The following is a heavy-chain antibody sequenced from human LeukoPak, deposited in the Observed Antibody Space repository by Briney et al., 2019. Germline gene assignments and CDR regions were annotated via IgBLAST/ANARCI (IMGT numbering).Heavy chain of an antibody. V-gene: IGHV3-23*01. J-gene: IGHJ3*02. CDR1: GFTFSSCA. CDR3: AKDPEMATTHDAFDI. D-gene: IGHD5-24*01. CDR2: ISGSGGST. Sequence: GGSLRLSCAASGFTFSSCAMSWVRQAPGKGLEWVSAISGSGGSTYYADSVKGRFTISRDNSKNTLYLQMNSLRAEDTAVYYCAKDPEMATTHDAFDIWGQGTMVTVSS.